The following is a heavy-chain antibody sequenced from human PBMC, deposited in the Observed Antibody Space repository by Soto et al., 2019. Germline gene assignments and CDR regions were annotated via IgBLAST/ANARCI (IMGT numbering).Heavy chain of an antibody. Sequence: PSETLSLTCAVSGGSISSSNWWSWVRQPPGKGLEWIGEIYHSGITNYNPSLKSRVTISVDKSKNQFSLKLSSVTAADTAVYYCARDRGYCSGGSCLRKLNWFDPWGQGTMVT. J-gene: IGHJ5*02. D-gene: IGHD2-15*01. CDR1: GGSISSSNW. CDR3: ARDRGYCSGGSCLRKLNWFDP. V-gene: IGHV4-4*02. CDR2: IYHSGIT.